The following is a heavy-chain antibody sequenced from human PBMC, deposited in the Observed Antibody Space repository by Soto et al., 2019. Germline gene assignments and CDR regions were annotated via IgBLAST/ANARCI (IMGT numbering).Heavy chain of an antibody. J-gene: IGHJ6*02. D-gene: IGHD3-10*01. CDR1: GFTFSSYA. CDR3: AKSRSTIFTMVRGYGMDV. V-gene: IGHV3-23*01. Sequence: EVPLLESGGGLVQPGGSLRLSCAASGFTFSSYAMSWVRQAPGKGLEWVSAISGSGGSTYYADSVKGRFTISRDNSKNTLYLQMNSLRAEDTAVYYCAKSRSTIFTMVRGYGMDVWGQGTTVTVSS. CDR2: ISGSGGST.